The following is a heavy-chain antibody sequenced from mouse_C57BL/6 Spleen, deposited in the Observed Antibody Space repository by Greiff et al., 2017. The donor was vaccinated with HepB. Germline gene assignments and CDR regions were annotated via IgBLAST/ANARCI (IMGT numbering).Heavy chain of an antibody. CDR2: ISSGSSTI. V-gene: IGHV5-17*01. CDR1: GFTFSDYG. Sequence: EVKVEESGGGLVKPGGSLKLSCAASGFTFSDYGMHWVRQAPEKGLEWVAYISSGSSTIYYADTVKGRFTISRDNAKNTLFLQMTSLRSEDTAMYYCARTYGSSPDYWGQGTTLTVSS. CDR3: ARTYGSSPDY. D-gene: IGHD1-1*01. J-gene: IGHJ2*01.